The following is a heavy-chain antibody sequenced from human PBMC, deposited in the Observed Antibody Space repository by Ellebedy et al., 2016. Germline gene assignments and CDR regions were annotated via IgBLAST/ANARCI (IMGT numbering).Heavy chain of an antibody. CDR2: ISAGSDIT. V-gene: IGHV3-23*01. D-gene: IGHD4-17*01. J-gene: IGHJ4*02. CDR1: GLNFNTFF. CDR3: RQGHYADL. Sequence: GESLKISCTASGLNFNTFFMSWVRQAPGKGLEWVSTISAGSDITRLADSVKGRFTISRDSPKNSVYLRMNNLRVEDTAVYYCRQGHYADLWGQGALVTVSS.